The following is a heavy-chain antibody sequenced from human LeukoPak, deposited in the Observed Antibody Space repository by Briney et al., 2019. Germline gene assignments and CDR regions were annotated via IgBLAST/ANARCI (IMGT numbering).Heavy chain of an antibody. CDR1: GGSVSSYY. D-gene: IGHD2-8*02. J-gene: IGHJ6*04. CDR3: ARHAVRVAGVWMDV. V-gene: IGHV4-59*05. Sequence: SETLSLTCTVSGGSVSSYYWSWIRQPPGKGLEWIGSIYYSGSTYYNPSLKSRVTISVDTSKNQFSLKLSSVTAADTAVYYCARHAVRVAGVWMDVWGKGTTVTISS. CDR2: IYYSGST.